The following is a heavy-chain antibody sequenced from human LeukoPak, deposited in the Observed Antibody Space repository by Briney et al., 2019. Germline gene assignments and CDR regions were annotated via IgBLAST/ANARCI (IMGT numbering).Heavy chain of an antibody. CDR2: MNPNSGNT. CDR1: GYTFTSYD. J-gene: IGHJ6*02. D-gene: IGHD2-15*01. CDR3: ARLVVVAATRLYYYGMDV. V-gene: IGHV1-8*01. Sequence: ASVKVSCKASGYTFTSYDINWVRQATGQGLEWMGWMNPNSGNTGYSQKFQGRVTMTRNTSISTAYMELSSLRSEDTAVYYCARLVVVAATRLYYYGMDVWGQGTTVTVSS.